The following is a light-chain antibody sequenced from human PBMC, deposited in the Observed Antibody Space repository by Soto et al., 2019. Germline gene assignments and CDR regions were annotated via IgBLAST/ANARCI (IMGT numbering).Light chain of an antibody. Sequence: QSVLTQPASVSGSPGQSITISCTGTSSDVGGYNYVSWYQQHPGKAPKLMIYEVSNRPPGVSNRSSGSKSANTASLTISGLQAEDEADYYCSSYTSSSTLVVFGGGTKLTVL. CDR3: SSYTSSSTLVV. CDR1: SSDVGGYNY. CDR2: EVS. V-gene: IGLV2-14*01. J-gene: IGLJ2*01.